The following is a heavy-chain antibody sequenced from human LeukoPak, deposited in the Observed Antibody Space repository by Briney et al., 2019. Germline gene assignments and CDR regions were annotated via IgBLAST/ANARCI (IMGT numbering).Heavy chain of an antibody. CDR1: GFTFSSYA. Sequence: PGGSLRLSCAASGFTFSSYAMSWVRQAPGKGLEWVSGISGSGDNTYYADSVKGRFTISRDNSKNTLYLQMNSLRTEDTAVYYCARGASTAAKYGMDVWGRGTAVTVSS. V-gene: IGHV3-23*01. J-gene: IGHJ6*02. CDR3: ARGASTAAKYGMDV. CDR2: ISGSGDNT. D-gene: IGHD2-21*02.